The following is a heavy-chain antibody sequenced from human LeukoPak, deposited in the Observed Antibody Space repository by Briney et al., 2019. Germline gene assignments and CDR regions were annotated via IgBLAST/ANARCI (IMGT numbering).Heavy chain of an antibody. Sequence: ASVKVSCKASGYTFTGYYLHWVRQAPGQGLEWMGWTNTNSGATNYVQKFQGRVTMTSDTSISTAHMELSRLRSDDTAVYYCASAPTHSGWYDYWGQGTLVTVSS. V-gene: IGHV1-2*02. J-gene: IGHJ4*02. CDR2: TNTNSGAT. D-gene: IGHD6-19*01. CDR3: ASAPTHSGWYDY. CDR1: GYTFTGYY.